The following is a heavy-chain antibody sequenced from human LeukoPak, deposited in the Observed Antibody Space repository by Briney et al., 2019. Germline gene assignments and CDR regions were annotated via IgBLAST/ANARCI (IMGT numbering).Heavy chain of an antibody. CDR2: IKQDGSEK. CDR1: GFTFSSYW. D-gene: IGHD3-16*02. J-gene: IGHJ4*02. CDR3: ARDRNDYVWGSFRPMDY. Sequence: PGGSLRLSCAAPGFTFSSYWMSWVRQAPGEGLEWVANIKQDGSEKYYVDSVKGRFTISRDNAKYSLYLQMNSLRAEDTAVYYCARDRNDYVWGSFRPMDYWGQGTLVTVSS. V-gene: IGHV3-7*01.